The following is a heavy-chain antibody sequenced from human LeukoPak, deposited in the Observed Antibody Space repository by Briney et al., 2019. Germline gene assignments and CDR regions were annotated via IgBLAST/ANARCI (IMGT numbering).Heavy chain of an antibody. Sequence: PSETLSLTCAVYGGSFSGYYWSWIRQPPGKGLEWIGEINHSGSTNYNPSLKSRVTISVDTSKNQFSLKLSSVTAADTAVYYRARVESRYSYGYYYYYGMDVWGQGTTVTVSS. CDR1: GGSFSGYY. V-gene: IGHV4-34*01. J-gene: IGHJ6*02. CDR3: ARVESRYSYGYYYYYGMDV. D-gene: IGHD5-18*01. CDR2: INHSGST.